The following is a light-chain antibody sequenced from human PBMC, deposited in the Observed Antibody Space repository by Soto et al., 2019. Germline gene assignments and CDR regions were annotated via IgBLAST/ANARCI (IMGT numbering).Light chain of an antibody. CDR1: RRVSSSF. V-gene: IGKV3-20*01. CDR3: QYYGNSPPSWT. Sequence: EVVLTQSPGTLSLSPGERATLSCRASRRVSSSFLAWYQQKRGQPPRLLISDTSTRAAGTPDRFRGSGSGTDFTLSISRLEPEDFALYYCQYYGNSPPSWTFGQGTKVEI. CDR2: DTS. J-gene: IGKJ1*01.